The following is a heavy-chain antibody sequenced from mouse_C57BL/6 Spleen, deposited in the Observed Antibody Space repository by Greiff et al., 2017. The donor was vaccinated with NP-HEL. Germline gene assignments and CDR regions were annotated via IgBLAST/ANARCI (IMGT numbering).Heavy chain of an antibody. CDR3: ARDGYGPPAY. CDR2: ISNGGGST. V-gene: IGHV5-12*01. D-gene: IGHD2-2*01. J-gene: IGHJ3*01. Sequence: EVQLVESGGGLVQPGGSLKLSCAASGFTFSDYYMYWVRQTPEKRLEWVAYISNGGGSTYYPDTVKGRFTISRDNAKNTLYLQMSRLKSEDTAMYYCARDGYGPPAYWGQGTLVTVSA. CDR1: GFTFSDYY.